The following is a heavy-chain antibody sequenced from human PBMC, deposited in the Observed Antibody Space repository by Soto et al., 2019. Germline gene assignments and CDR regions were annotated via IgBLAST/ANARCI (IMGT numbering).Heavy chain of an antibody. V-gene: IGHV3-74*01. J-gene: IGHJ4*02. CDR3: ARIPPGWGGEQLVLDY. CDR2: INSDGSTT. Sequence: EVQLVESGGGLVQPGGSLRLSCAASGFTFSSFWMHWVRQAPGKGLVWVSRINSDGSTTSYADSVKGRFTISRDNAKNTLYLQRNSLRAEDTAVYYCARIPPGWGGEQLVLDYWGQGTLVTVSS. CDR1: GFTFSSFW. D-gene: IGHD6-13*01.